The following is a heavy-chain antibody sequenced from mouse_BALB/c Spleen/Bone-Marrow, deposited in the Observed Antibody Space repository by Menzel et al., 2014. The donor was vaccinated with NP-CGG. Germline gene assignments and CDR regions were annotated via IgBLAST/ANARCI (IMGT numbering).Heavy chain of an antibody. D-gene: IGHD1-1*01. V-gene: IGHV1-54*01. CDR1: GYAFTNYL. Sequence: QVQLQHSGAELVRPGTSVKVSCKASGYAFTNYLIEWVKQRPGQGLEWIGVINPGSGDTNYNEKFKGKATLTADKSSNTAFMQFSSPTSYGSAVYFCARRYYGYWYFDVWGAGTTVTVSS. J-gene: IGHJ1*01. CDR2: INPGSGDT. CDR3: ARRYYGYWYFDV.